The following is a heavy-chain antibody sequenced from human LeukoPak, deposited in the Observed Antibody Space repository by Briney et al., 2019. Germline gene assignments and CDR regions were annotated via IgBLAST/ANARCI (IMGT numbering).Heavy chain of an antibody. CDR1: GGTFSSYA. CDR2: IIPILGIA. J-gene: IGHJ4*02. V-gene: IGHV1-69*04. D-gene: IGHD3-10*01. Sequence: SVKVSCKASGGTFSSYAISWVRQAPGQGLEWMGRIIPILGIANYAQKFQGRVTITADKSTSTAYMELSSLRSEDTAVYYCAREWFGDSSLYYFDYWGQGTLVTVSS. CDR3: AREWFGDSSLYYFDY.